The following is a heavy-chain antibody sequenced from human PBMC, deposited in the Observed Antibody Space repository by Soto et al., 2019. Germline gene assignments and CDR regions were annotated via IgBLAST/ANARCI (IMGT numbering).Heavy chain of an antibody. V-gene: IGHV4-30-4*01. D-gene: IGHD3-10*01. CDR2: IYYSGST. CDR3: ARQGVWCGELFVPPFDY. CDR1: GGSISSGDYY. Sequence: PSETLSLTCTVSGGSISSGDYYWSWIRQPPGKGLEWIGYIYYSGSTYYNPSLKSRVTISVDTSKNQFSLKLSSVTAADTAVYYCARQGVWCGELFVPPFDYWGQGTLVTVSS. J-gene: IGHJ4*02.